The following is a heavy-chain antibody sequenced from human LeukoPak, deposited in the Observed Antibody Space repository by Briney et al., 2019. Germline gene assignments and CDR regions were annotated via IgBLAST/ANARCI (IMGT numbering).Heavy chain of an antibody. J-gene: IGHJ4*02. V-gene: IGHV4-59*08. Sequence: SETLSLTCTVSGGSISSYYWSWIRQPPGKGLEWIGYIYYSGSTNYNPSLKSRVTISVDTSKNQFSLKLSSVTAADTAVYYCARQGGTRGLDYWGQGTLVTVSS. CDR1: GGSISSYY. CDR2: IYYSGST. CDR3: ARQGGTRGLDY. D-gene: IGHD3-16*01.